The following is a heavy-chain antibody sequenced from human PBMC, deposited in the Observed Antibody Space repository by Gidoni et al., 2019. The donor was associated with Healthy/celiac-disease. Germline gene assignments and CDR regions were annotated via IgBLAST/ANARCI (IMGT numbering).Heavy chain of an antibody. CDR1: GGSLSSSSYY. CDR3: ARIGRIAPNNWFDP. D-gene: IGHD6-13*01. J-gene: IGHJ5*02. Sequence: QLQLQESGPGLVKPSATLSLTCTVSGGSLSSSSYYWGWIRQPPGKGLELIGSIYYSGSTSYNPSLKSRVTISVDTSKNQFSLKLSSVTAADTAVYYCARIGRIAPNNWFDPWGQGTLVTVSS. CDR2: IYYSGST. V-gene: IGHV4-39*01.